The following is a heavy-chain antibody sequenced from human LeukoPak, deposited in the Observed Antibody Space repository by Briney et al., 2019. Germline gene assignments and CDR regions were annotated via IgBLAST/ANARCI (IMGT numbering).Heavy chain of an antibody. CDR2: INPNSGGT. CDR3: AVRGYYDSSGDFDY. J-gene: IGHJ4*02. CDR1: GYTFTGYY. V-gene: IGHV1-2*02. Sequence: ASVKVSCKASGYTFTGYYMHWVRQAPGPGLEWMGWINPNSGGTNYAQKFQGRVTMTRDTSITTAYMELSRLRSDDSAVYYCAVRGYYDSSGDFDYWGQGTLVTVSS. D-gene: IGHD3-22*01.